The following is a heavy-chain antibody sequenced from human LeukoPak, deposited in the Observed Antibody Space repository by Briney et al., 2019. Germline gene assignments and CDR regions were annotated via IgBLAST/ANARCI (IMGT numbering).Heavy chain of an antibody. D-gene: IGHD2-15*01. V-gene: IGHV5-51*01. CDR1: GYRFTTYW. Sequence: GESLKISCKGSGYRFTTYWIGWVRQRPGKGLEWMGIIYPVNSDIRYSPSSEGQVTISADTSISTAYLQWSSLKASDTAVYYCARHGMLRGGYFDYWGQGTLVTVSS. CDR2: IYPVNSDI. J-gene: IGHJ4*02. CDR3: ARHGMLRGGYFDY.